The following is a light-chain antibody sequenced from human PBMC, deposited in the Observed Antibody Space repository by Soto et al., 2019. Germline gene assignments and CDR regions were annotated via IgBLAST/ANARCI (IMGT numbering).Light chain of an antibody. CDR1: QTITNNY. Sequence: VLAQSPGTLSLSPGERVTLSCRASQTITNNYLAWYQQKPGQAPRLLISAASSRAAGVPDRFSGSGSGTDFTLSISRLEPEDFAVYSCQQYGASPPYNFGQGTKLEIK. CDR2: AAS. J-gene: IGKJ2*01. CDR3: QQYGASPPYN. V-gene: IGKV3-20*01.